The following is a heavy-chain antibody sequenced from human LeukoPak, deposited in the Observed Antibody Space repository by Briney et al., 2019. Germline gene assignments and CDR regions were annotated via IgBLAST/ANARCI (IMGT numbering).Heavy chain of an antibody. J-gene: IGHJ4*02. CDR3: ARVYQYYDFWSGYLPILDY. V-gene: IGHV1-2*02. CDR1: GYTFTGYY. Sequence: ASVKVSCKASGYTFTGYYMHWVRQAPGQGLEWMGWINPNSGGTNYAQKFQGRVTMTRDTSISTAYMELSRLRSDDTAVYYCARVYQYYDFWSGYLPILDYWGQGTLVTVSS. D-gene: IGHD3-3*01. CDR2: INPNSGGT.